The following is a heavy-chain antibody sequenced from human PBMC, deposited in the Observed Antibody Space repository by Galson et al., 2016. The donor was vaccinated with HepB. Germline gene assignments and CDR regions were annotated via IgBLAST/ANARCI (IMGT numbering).Heavy chain of an antibody. V-gene: IGHV3-53*01. D-gene: IGHD3-10*01. CDR3: ARDGEYYYCSGSYAET. J-gene: IGHJ5*02. Sequence: SLRLSCAASGFTVSSYSMSWVRQAPGKGLQWVSVIFSGGSTYYADSVKCRFTIARDNSKNTLHLQMNSLRAEDTSVYYCARDGEYYYCSGSYAETWGQGTLVTVSS. CDR1: GFTVSSYS. CDR2: IFSGGST.